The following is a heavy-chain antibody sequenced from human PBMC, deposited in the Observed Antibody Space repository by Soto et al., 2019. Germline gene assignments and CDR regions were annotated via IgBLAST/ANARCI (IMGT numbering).Heavy chain of an antibody. D-gene: IGHD3-16*01. V-gene: IGHV1-46*03. CDR2: INPSGGST. J-gene: IGHJ5*02. Sequence: QVQLVQSGAELKQIGASVKVSCKVVGYSISSHYLHWVRQAPGHGNGWMGMINPSGGSTFYAQHFQGRLSTGRDTSTRTVYMELRSLISDDTGVYYCARDAFNLGEVAPFDPGGQGTRVTV. CDR3: ARDAFNLGEVAPFDP. CDR1: GYSISSHY.